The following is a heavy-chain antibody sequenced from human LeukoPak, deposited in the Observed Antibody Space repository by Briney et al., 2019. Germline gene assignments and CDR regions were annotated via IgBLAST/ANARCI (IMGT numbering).Heavy chain of an antibody. CDR1: GFTFSTYA. D-gene: IGHD3-22*01. CDR2: ISGSGDST. CDR3: ARDRGRYYDSGGFYWGYYFDS. J-gene: IGHJ4*02. Sequence: PRGSLRLSCAASGFTFSTYAVNWVRQAPGKGLEWVSTISGSGDSTYYADSVKGRFTISRDNSKNTLYLQMSSVRVDDTAVYYCARDRGRYYDSGGFYWGYYFDSWGQGILVTVST. V-gene: IGHV3-23*01.